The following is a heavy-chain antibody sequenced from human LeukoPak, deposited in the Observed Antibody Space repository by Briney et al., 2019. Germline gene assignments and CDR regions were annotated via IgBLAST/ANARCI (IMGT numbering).Heavy chain of an antibody. CDR3: TKDSGGTYFYYYYYMDV. V-gene: IGHV3-23*01. CDR1: GFTFSTYA. Sequence: PGGSLTLSCAASGFTFSTYAMSCVRQAPGRGLEWVLAISAGGATIYYADSVKGRFTISRDNSKHTLYLQINSLRAEDTAVYYCTKDSGGTYFYYYYYMDVWGKGTTVTVSS. D-gene: IGHD1-26*01. J-gene: IGHJ6*03. CDR2: ISAGGATI.